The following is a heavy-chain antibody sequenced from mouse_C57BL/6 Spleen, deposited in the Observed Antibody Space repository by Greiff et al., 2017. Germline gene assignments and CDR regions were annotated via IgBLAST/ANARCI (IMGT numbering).Heavy chain of an antibody. Sequence: VPLQQSGAELVKPGASVKISCKASGYAFSSYWMNWVKQRPGTGLEWIGQIYPGDGVTNYNGQFKGKAPLTADKSSRTAYKQLSSLTSEDSAVYFCANYGSSYWYFDVWGTGTTVTGSS. CDR1: GYAFSSYW. J-gene: IGHJ1*03. CDR3: ANYGSSYWYFDV. D-gene: IGHD1-1*01. V-gene: IGHV1-80*01. CDR2: IYPGDGVT.